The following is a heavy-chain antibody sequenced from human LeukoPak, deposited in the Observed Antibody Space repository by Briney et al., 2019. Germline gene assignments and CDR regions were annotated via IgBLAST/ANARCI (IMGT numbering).Heavy chain of an antibody. Sequence: PSETLSLTCTVSGGSISSRSHSWGWIRQPPGKGLEWIGSLYYSGSTYYNPSLKSRVTISVDTSKNQFSLKLSSVTAADTAVYYCARDGYSSGWYNAFDIWGQGTMVTVSS. D-gene: IGHD6-19*01. CDR2: LYYSGST. CDR3: ARDGYSSGWYNAFDI. CDR1: GGSISSRSHS. J-gene: IGHJ3*02. V-gene: IGHV4-39*07.